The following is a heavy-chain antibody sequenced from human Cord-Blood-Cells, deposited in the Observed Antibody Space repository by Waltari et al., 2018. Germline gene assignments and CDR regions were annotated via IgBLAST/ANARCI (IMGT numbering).Heavy chain of an antibody. Sequence: EVQLVESGGGLIQPGGSLGLSCAASGFTVSRNYMRWVRQAPGKGLEWVSVIYSGGSTYYADSVKGRFTISRDNSKNTLYLQMNSLRAEDTAVYYCARWHYDFWSGYYDYWGQGTLVTVSS. J-gene: IGHJ4*02. CDR3: ARWHYDFWSGYYDY. CDR2: IYSGGST. CDR1: GFTVSRNY. V-gene: IGHV3-53*01. D-gene: IGHD3-3*01.